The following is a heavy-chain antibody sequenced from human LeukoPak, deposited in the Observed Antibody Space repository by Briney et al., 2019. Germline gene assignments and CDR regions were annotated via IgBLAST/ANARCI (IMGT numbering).Heavy chain of an antibody. D-gene: IGHD3-22*01. CDR1: GFIFSSYW. V-gene: IGHV3-7*01. J-gene: IGHJ4*02. Sequence: TGGSLRLSCAASGFIFSSYWMSWVRQAPGKGLEWVANIKQDGSEKYYVDSVKGRFTISRDNAKNSLYLQMNSLRAEDTAVYYCARFFVAGVVVIEYYFDYWGQGTLVTVSS. CDR3: ARFFVAGVVVIEYYFDY. CDR2: IKQDGSEK.